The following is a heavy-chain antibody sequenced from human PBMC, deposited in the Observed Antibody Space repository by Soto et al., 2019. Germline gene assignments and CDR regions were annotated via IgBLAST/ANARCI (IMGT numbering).Heavy chain of an antibody. CDR3: ASNQNYYGSGSPPYYYGMDV. CDR1: GYTFTSYY. Sequence: ASVKVSCKASGYTFTSYYMHWVRQAPGQGLEWMGIINPSGGSTSYAQKFQGRVTMTRDTSTSTVYMELSSLRSEDTAVYYCASNQNYYGSGSPPYYYGMDVWGQGTTVTVSS. D-gene: IGHD3-10*01. CDR2: INPSGGST. J-gene: IGHJ6*02. V-gene: IGHV1-46*03.